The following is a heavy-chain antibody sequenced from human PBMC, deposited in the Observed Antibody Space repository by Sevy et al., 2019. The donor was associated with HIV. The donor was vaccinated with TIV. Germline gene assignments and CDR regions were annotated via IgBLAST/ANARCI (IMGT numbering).Heavy chain of an antibody. J-gene: IGHJ4*02. CDR2: IWYDGSNI. V-gene: IGHV3-33*01. Sequence: GGSLRLSCAASGFTFSSHGMHWVRQAPGKGPEWVAVIWYDGSNIYYADSAKGRFTISRDNSKNKLYLQMYSLRPEDTAVYYCARESSHDFWIGYWGYLDYWGQGTLVTVSS. CDR1: GFTFSSHG. D-gene: IGHD3-3*01. CDR3: ARESSHDFWIGYWGYLDY.